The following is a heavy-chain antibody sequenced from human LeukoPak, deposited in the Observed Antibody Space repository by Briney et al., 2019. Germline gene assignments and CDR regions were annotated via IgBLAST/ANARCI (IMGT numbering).Heavy chain of an antibody. CDR1: GFTFSSYG. J-gene: IGHJ4*02. CDR3: ARESGSSWGFDY. Sequence: GGSLRLSCAASGFTFSSYGMHWVRQAPGKGLEWVSYISSSSSTIYYADSVKGRFTISRDNSKNTLYLQMNGLRAEDTAVYYCARESGSSWGFDYWGQGTLVTVSS. D-gene: IGHD6-13*01. CDR2: ISSSSSTI. V-gene: IGHV3-48*01.